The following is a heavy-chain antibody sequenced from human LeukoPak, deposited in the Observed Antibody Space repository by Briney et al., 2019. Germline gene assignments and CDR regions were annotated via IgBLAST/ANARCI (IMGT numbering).Heavy chain of an antibody. J-gene: IGHJ6*02. CDR1: GFTLSSYA. Sequence: GGSLRLSCVASGFTLSSYAMHWARQAPGKGLEWEAVISYDGSNKYYADSVRGRFTISRDNSKNTLYLQMNSLRVEDTAVYYCASDRQYYGSGNLDVWGQGTTVTVSS. D-gene: IGHD3-10*01. CDR2: ISYDGSNK. CDR3: ASDRQYYGSGNLDV. V-gene: IGHV3-30-3*01.